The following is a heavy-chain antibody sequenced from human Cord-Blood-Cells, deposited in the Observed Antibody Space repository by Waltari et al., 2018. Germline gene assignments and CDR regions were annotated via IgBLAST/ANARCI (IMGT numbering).Heavy chain of an antibody. V-gene: IGHV1-69*06. CDR3: ASEGRGAADY. D-gene: IGHD6-25*01. CDR2: IIPIFGTA. Sequence: SYAISWVRQAPGQGLEWMGGIIPIFGTANYAQKFQGRVTITADKSTSTAYMELSSLRSEDTAVYYCASEGRGAADYWGQGTLVTVSS. J-gene: IGHJ4*02. CDR1: SYA.